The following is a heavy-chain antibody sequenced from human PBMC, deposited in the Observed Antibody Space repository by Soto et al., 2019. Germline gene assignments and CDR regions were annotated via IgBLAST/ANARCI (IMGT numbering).Heavy chain of an antibody. Sequence: EVQLVESGGGLVQPGGSLRLSCAASGFTFSSYSMNWVRQAPGKGLEWVSYISSSSSTIYYADSVKGRFTISRDNAKNSLYLQMNSLREEDTAVYYCARNDDSSGYYYVDYWGQGPLVSVSS. CDR1: GFTFSSYS. CDR3: ARNDDSSGYYYVDY. V-gene: IGHV3-48*02. CDR2: ISSSSSTI. J-gene: IGHJ4*02. D-gene: IGHD3-22*01.